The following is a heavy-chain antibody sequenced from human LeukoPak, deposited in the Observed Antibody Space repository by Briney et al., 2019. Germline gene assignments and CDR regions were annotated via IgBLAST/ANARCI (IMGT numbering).Heavy chain of an antibody. CDR2: ISAYNGNT. CDR1: GYTFTSYG. J-gene: IGHJ4*02. V-gene: IGHV1-18*01. D-gene: IGHD2/OR15-2a*01. CDR3: STDAGYCNSTTCSYYFDY. Sequence: ASVKVSCKASGYTFTSYGISWVRQAPGQGLEWMGWISAYNGNTNYAQKLQGRVTMTTDTSTSTAYMQLSSLRSEDTAVYYCSTDAGYCNSTTCSYYFDYWGQGTLVSVSS.